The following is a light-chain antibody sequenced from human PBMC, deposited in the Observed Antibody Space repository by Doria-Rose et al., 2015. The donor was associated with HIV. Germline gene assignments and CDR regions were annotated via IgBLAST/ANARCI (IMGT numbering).Light chain of an antibody. CDR1: QSFSSTY. CDR3: HQYGTSWT. V-gene: IGKV3-20*01. CDR2: DGS. J-gene: IGKJ1*01. Sequence: TQSPGTLSLSPGERATLSCRASQSFSSTYLAWYQQKPGLAPSLLIYDGSTRATGIPDRFSASGSGTDFTLTINRLEPEDFALYYCHQYGTSWTFGQGTKVKI.